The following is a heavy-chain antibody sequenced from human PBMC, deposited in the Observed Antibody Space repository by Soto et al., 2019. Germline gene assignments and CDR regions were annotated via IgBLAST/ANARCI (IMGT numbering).Heavy chain of an antibody. CDR3: ARGYGDWAYYYYGMDV. CDR2: INHSGST. V-gene: IGHV4-34*01. D-gene: IGHD4-17*01. CDR1: GGSFSGYY. Sequence: SETLSLTCAVYGGSFSGYYWSWIRQPPGKGLEWIGEINHSGSTNYNPSLKSRVTISVDTSKNQFSLKLSSVTAADTAVYYYARGYGDWAYYYYGMDVWGQGTTVTVSS. J-gene: IGHJ6*02.